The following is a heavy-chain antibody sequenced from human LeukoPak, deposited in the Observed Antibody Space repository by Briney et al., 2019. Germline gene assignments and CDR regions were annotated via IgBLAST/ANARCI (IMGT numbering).Heavy chain of an antibody. CDR2: ISGSGSST. V-gene: IGHV3-23*01. Sequence: GGSLRLSCAASGFTFSTYAMSWVRQAPGKGLEWVSVISGSGSSTYYADSVKGRFTISRDNSKNTLYLRMNSLRAEDTAVYYCAKEMATIRAFDLWGQGTMVTVSS. D-gene: IGHD5-24*01. CDR1: GFTFSTYA. CDR3: AKEMATIRAFDL. J-gene: IGHJ3*01.